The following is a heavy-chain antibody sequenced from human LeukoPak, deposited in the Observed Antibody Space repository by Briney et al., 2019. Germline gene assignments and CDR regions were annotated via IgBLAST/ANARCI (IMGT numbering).Heavy chain of an antibody. J-gene: IGHJ4*02. CDR3: ARNRGYYDSSGYYAVDY. CDR1: GYSISSGXX. CDR2: IYHSGST. V-gene: IGHV4-38-2*01. D-gene: IGHD3-22*01. Sequence: CAXXGYSISSGXXWGWIRPPPGKGLEWIGRIYHSGSTYYNPSLKRRVTISVDTSKNQFSLKLSSVTAADTAVYYCARNRGYYDSSGYYAVDYWGQGTLVTVSS.